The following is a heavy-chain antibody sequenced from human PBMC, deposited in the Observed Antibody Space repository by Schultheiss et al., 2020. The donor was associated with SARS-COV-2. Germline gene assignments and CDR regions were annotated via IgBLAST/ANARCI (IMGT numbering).Heavy chain of an antibody. D-gene: IGHD1-26*01. Sequence: ASVKVSCKASGYTFTYCSLHWLQQAPGQGLEWMGWMNPNSGNTGYAQKFQGRVTMTRNTSISTAYMELSSLRSEDTAVYYCARGVVGASNHFDYWGQGTLVTVSS. J-gene: IGHJ4*02. CDR1: GYTFTYCS. CDR2: MNPNSGNT. V-gene: IGHV1-8*02. CDR3: ARGVVGASNHFDY.